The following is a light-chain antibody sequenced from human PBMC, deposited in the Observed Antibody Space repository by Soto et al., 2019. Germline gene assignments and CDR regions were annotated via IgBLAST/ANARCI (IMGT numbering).Light chain of an antibody. V-gene: IGKV1-39*01. CDR3: HQTCSPPET. CDR2: EAS. Sequence: DIRMTQSPSSLSSSVGDRVTITCRASQSIDTHLTWYQHHPGKAPIALIYEASNLPSGVPSRFSGSGSGTDFTLTITGLQPDDSATYYCHQTCSPPETFGQGTKVDIK. J-gene: IGKJ1*01. CDR1: QSIDTH.